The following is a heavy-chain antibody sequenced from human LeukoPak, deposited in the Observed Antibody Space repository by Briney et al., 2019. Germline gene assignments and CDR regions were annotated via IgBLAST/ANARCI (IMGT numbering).Heavy chain of an antibody. J-gene: IGHJ4*02. CDR1: GGSFSGYY. Sequence: SETLSLTCAVYGGSFSGYYWSWIRQPPGKGLEWIGEINHSGSTNYNPSLKSRVTISVDTSKDQFSLKLSSVTAADTAVYYCARGRGYCSGGSCHIPDYWGQGTLVTVSS. CDR3: ARGRGYCSGGSCHIPDY. D-gene: IGHD2-15*01. V-gene: IGHV4-34*01. CDR2: INHSGST.